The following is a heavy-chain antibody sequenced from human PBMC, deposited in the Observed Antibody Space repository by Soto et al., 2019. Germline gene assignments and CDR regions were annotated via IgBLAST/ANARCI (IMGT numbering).Heavy chain of an antibody. CDR2: IYPGDSDT. CDR1: GYSFTSYW. CDR3: ASSGGAHGGNYYYYGMDV. J-gene: IGHJ6*02. V-gene: IGHV5-51*01. Sequence: GESLKISCKGSGYSFTSYWIGWVRQMPGKGLEWMGIIYPGDSDTRYSPSFQGQVTISADKSISTAYLQWSSLKASDTAMYYCASSGGAHGGNYYYYGMDVWGQGTTVTVSS. D-gene: IGHD2-15*01.